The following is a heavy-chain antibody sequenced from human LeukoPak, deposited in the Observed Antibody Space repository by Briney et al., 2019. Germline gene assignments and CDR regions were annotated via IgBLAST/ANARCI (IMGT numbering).Heavy chain of an antibody. CDR3: TRGRGIVVVPAARPLFDP. V-gene: IGHV1-3*01. D-gene: IGHD2-2*01. J-gene: IGHJ5*02. Sequence: PLASVKVSCKASGYTFTSYAMHWVRQAPGQRLEWMGWINAGNGNTKYSQKFKGRVTITRDTSASTAYMELSSLRSEDTAVYYCTRGRGIVVVPAARPLFDPWGQGTLVTVSS. CDR1: GYTFTSYA. CDR2: INAGNGNT.